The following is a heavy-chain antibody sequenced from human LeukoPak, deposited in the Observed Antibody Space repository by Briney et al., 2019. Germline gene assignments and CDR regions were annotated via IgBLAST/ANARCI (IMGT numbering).Heavy chain of an antibody. Sequence: GGSLRLSCAASGLTVSSSYMTWVRQAPGKGLEWVSITYADGYTFYADSVKGRFTISRDSSKNTLCLQMNSLRAEDTAMYYCARGLRHCDRTSCFQPFDCWGQGTLVTVSS. CDR3: ARGLRHCDRTSCFQPFDC. V-gene: IGHV3-53*01. J-gene: IGHJ4*02. CDR2: TYADGYT. D-gene: IGHD2-2*01. CDR1: GLTVSSSY.